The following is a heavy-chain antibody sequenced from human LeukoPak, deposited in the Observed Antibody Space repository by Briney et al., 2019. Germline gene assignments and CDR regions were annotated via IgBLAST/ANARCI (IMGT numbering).Heavy chain of an antibody. Sequence: GGSLRLSCAASGFTFDDYAMHWVRQAPGKGLEWVSGISWNSGSIGYADSVKGRFTISRDNAKNSLYLQMNSLRAEDTALYYCAKDSGSYYRYAFDIWGQGTLVTVSS. CDR3: AKDSGSYYRYAFDI. CDR1: GFTFDDYA. CDR2: ISWNSGSI. V-gene: IGHV3-9*01. J-gene: IGHJ4*02. D-gene: IGHD1-26*01.